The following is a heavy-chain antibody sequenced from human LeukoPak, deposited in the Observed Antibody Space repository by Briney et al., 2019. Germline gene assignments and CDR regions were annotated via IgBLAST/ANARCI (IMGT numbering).Heavy chain of an antibody. J-gene: IGHJ4*02. D-gene: IGHD6-6*01. CDR2: ISGSGGST. CDR1: GFTFSSYA. Sequence: GGSLRLSCAASGFTFSSYAMSWVRQAPGKGLEWVSAISGSGGSTYYADSVKGRFTISRDNSKNTLYLQMNSLRAEDTAVYYCAKPIVLGSTAARHPFDYWGQGTLVTVSS. CDR3: AKPIVLGSTAARHPFDY. V-gene: IGHV3-23*01.